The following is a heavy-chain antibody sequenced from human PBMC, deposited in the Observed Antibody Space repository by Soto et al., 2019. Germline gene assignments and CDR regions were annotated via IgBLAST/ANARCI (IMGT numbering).Heavy chain of an antibody. J-gene: IGHJ3*02. CDR2: INAGNGNT. D-gene: IGHD2-15*01. CDR3: ARDGYRYCSGGSCPRQRSAFDI. CDR1: GYTFTSYA. V-gene: IGHV1-3*01. Sequence: GASVKVSCKASGYTFTSYAMHWVRQAPGQRLEWMGWINAGNGNTKYSQKFQGRVTITRDTSASTAYMELSSLRSEDTAVYYCARDGYRYCSGGSCPRQRSAFDIWGQGTMVTVSS.